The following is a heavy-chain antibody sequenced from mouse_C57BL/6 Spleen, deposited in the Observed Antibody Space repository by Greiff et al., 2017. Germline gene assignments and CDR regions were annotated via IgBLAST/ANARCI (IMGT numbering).Heavy chain of an antibody. CDR3: TRDYYSNYNRPYDAMDY. V-gene: IGHV5-9-1*02. Sequence: EVQLVESGAGLVKPGGSLKLSCAASGFPFSSYAMSWVRQTPEKRLEWVAYISSGGDYIYYADTVKGRFNISRDTARNTLYLQMSSLKSEDTAMYYSTRDYYSNYNRPYDAMDYWGQGTSVTVSS. CDR1: GFPFSSYA. D-gene: IGHD2-5*01. CDR2: ISSGGDYI. J-gene: IGHJ4*01.